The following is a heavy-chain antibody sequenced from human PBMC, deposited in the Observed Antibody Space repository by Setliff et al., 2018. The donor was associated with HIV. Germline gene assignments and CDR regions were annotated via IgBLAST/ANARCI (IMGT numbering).Heavy chain of an antibody. J-gene: IGHJ6*02. Sequence: PGGSLRLSCAASGFTFSSYWMHWVRQAPGKGLVWVSRLNTDGSSTKYADSVKGRFTISRDNAKNTLYLQMDSLRGEVTAVYYCARGYYGSDLQNGMDVWGQGTTVTVSS. V-gene: IGHV3-74*03. D-gene: IGHD3-10*01. CDR3: ARGYYGSDLQNGMDV. CDR1: GFTFSSYW. CDR2: LNTDGSST.